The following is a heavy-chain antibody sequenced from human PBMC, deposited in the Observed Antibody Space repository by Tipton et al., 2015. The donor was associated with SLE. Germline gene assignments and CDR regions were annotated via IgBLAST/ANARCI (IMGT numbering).Heavy chain of an antibody. CDR1: GGSISNYY. Sequence: PGLVKPSETLSLTCTVSGGSISNYYWSWIRLPPGKGLECIGYIYYSGSGNYNPSLKSRVTISVDTSKNHFSLNLNSVTAADTAVYFCARLWGPSDSYKWFDPWGQGTLVTVSS. CDR3: ARLWGPSDSYKWFDP. D-gene: IGHD2-21*02. CDR2: IYYSGSG. V-gene: IGHV4-59*12. J-gene: IGHJ5*02.